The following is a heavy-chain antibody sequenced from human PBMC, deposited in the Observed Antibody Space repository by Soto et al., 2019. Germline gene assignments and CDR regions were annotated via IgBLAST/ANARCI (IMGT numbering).Heavy chain of an antibody. CDR1: GFTFSSYA. CDR2: ISGSGGST. Sequence: EVQLLESGGGLVQPGGSLRLSCAASGFTFSSYAMSWVRQAPGKGLEWVSAISGSGGSTYNADSVKGRFTISRDNSKNTLYLQMNSLRAEDXXXXXXXKSAGKQLVPDYWGQGTLVTVSS. J-gene: IGHJ4*02. D-gene: IGHD6-13*01. V-gene: IGHV3-23*01. CDR3: XKSAGKQLVPDY.